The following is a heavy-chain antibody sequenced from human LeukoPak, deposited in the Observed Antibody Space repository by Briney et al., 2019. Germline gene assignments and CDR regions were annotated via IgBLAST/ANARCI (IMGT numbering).Heavy chain of an antibody. CDR1: GYTFTSYS. D-gene: IGHD3-10*01. V-gene: IGHV1-18*04. CDR2: ISAYNGNK. J-gene: IGHJ4*02. Sequence: ASVKVSCKASGYTFTSYSMHLVRQAPGPGLESMGCISAYNGNKNYAQKLQGRVTMTTDTSTSTAYMELRSLRSDDTAVYYCARDWDYYGSGSYRYFDYWGEGTLVTVSP. CDR3: ARDWDYYGSGSYRYFDY.